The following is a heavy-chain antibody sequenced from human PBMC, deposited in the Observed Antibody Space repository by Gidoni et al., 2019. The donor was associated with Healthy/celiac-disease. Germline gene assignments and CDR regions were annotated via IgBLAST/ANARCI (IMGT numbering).Heavy chain of an antibody. Sequence: QVQLQLCVAGLLKPSETLSLTCAVYGGSFSGYYWSWIRPPPGKGLEWIGEINHSGSTNYNPSLKSRVTISVDTSKNQFSLKLSSVTAADTAVYYCARGVGRLPFDYWGQGTLVTVSS. V-gene: IGHV4-34*01. CDR3: ARGVGRLPFDY. CDR1: GGSFSGYY. CDR2: INHSGST. J-gene: IGHJ4*02.